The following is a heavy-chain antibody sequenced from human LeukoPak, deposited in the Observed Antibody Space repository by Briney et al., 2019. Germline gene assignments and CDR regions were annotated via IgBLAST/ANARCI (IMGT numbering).Heavy chain of an antibody. J-gene: IGHJ1*01. CDR3: AKDQGIAARTAEYFQH. V-gene: IGHV3-30*18. Sequence: GGSLRLSCAASGFTFSSYGMHWVRQAPGKGLEWVAVISYDGSNKYYADSVKGRFTISRDNSKNTLYLQMNSLRAEDTAVYYCAKDQGIAARTAEYFQHWGQGALVTVSS. CDR1: GFTFSSYG. D-gene: IGHD6-6*01. CDR2: ISYDGSNK.